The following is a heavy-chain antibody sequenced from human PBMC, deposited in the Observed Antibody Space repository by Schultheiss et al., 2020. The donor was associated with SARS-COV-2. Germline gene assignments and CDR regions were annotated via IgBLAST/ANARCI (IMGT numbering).Heavy chain of an antibody. CDR1: GGSISSYY. Sequence: SETLSLTCTVSGGSISSYYWSWIRQPPGKGLEWIGYIYYSGSTNYNPSLKSRVTISVDTSKNQFSLKLSSVTAADTAVYYCARHNMRGSSSSAVDYWGQGTLVTVSS. D-gene: IGHD6-6*01. V-gene: IGHV4-59*08. J-gene: IGHJ4*02. CDR3: ARHNMRGSSSSAVDY. CDR2: IYYSGST.